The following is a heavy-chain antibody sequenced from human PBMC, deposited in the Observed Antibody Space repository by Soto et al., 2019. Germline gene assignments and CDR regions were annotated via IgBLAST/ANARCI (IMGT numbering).Heavy chain of an antibody. V-gene: IGHV1-2*02. Sequence: QVQLVQSGAEVKKSGASVKVSCKASGYTFTGHYIHWVRQAPGQGPEWMGEIGPASGDTRYAQKFQGRVTMTRDTSITTVYMELNNLSPDDTAVYYCGRGRSGQLVVFYWGQGTPVTVSS. CDR1: GYTFTGHY. J-gene: IGHJ4*02. CDR2: IGPASGDT. CDR3: GRGRSGQLVVFY. D-gene: IGHD3-10*01.